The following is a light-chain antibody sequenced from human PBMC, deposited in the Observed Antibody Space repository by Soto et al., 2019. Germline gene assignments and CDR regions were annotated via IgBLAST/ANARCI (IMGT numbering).Light chain of an antibody. Sequence: IEMTKSTYSLSASVGDRDIITFRASQSLSSYLNWYQQKPGKAPKLLIYAASSLQSGVPSRFSGSGSGTDFTLTISSLQPEDFATYYCQQSYSTPWTFGQGAKVDIK. CDR2: AAS. CDR3: QQSYSTPWT. V-gene: IGKV1-39*01. J-gene: IGKJ1*01. CDR1: QSLSSY.